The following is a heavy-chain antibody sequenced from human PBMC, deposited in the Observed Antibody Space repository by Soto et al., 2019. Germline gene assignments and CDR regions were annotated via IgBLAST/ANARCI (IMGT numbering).Heavy chain of an antibody. V-gene: IGHV1-69*06. J-gene: IGHJ4*02. D-gene: IGHD5-18*01. CDR1: GGTFSNYA. CDR3: ARVIRGYSFGPYDY. CDR2: IIPISVTS. Sequence: SVKVSCKASGGTFSNYAINWVRQAPGQGLEWMGGIIPISVTSSYAQKFQGRVTITADTSTSTAYMELSSLRSEDSAVYYCARVIRGYSFGPYDYWGQGTLVTVSS.